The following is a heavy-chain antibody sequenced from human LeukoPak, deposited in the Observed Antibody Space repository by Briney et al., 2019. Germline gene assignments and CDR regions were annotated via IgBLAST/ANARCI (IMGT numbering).Heavy chain of an antibody. J-gene: IGHJ4*02. CDR1: GGSFSGYY. V-gene: IGHV4-34*01. Sequence: SETLSLTCAVYGGSFSGYYWSWIRQPPGKGLEWIGEINHSGSTNYNPSLKSRVTISVDTSKNQFSLKLSSVTAADTAVYYCARHFNMGTSAFDYWGQGTLVTVSS. D-gene: IGHD7-27*01. CDR3: ARHFNMGTSAFDY. CDR2: INHSGST.